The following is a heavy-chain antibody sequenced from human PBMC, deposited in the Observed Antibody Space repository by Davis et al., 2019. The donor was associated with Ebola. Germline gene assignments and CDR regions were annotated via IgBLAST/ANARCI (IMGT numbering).Heavy chain of an antibody. CDR1: GFTFSSYW. CDR2: ISSSSSYT. J-gene: IGHJ4*02. Sequence: PGGSLRLSCAASGFTFSSYWMSWVRQAPGKGLEWVSYISSSSSYTNYADSVKGRFTISRDNAKNSLYLQMNSLRAEDTAVYYCARSNEGYCSGVSCSPIKFFDYWGQGTLVTVSS. D-gene: IGHD2-15*01. V-gene: IGHV3-21*05. CDR3: ARSNEGYCSGVSCSPIKFFDY.